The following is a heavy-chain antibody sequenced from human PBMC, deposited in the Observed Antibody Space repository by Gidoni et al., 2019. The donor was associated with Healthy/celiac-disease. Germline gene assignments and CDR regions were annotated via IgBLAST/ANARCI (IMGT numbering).Heavy chain of an antibody. D-gene: IGHD6-25*01. V-gene: IGHV4-39*01. J-gene: IGHJ5*02. CDR1: GGSISSSSYY. Sequence: QLQLQESGPGLVKPSETLSLTCTVSGGSISSSSYYWGWIRQPPGKGLGWIGSIDYSGSTYYNPSRKSRVTIAVDTSKNQFSLKLSSVTAADTAVYYCARQGAAGPGGWPFDPWGQGTLVTVSS. CDR3: ARQGAAGPGGWPFDP. CDR2: IDYSGST.